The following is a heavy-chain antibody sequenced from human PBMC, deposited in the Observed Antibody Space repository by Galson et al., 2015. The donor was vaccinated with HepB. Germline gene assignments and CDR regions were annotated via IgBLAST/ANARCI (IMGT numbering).Heavy chain of an antibody. CDR2: ISSSSSYI. Sequence: SLRLSCAASGFTFSSYSMNWDRQAPGKGLKWVSSISSSSSYIYYADSVKGRFTISRDNAKNSLYLQMNSLRAEDTAVYYCARNSGSYGDDAFDIWGQGTMVTVSS. J-gene: IGHJ3*02. CDR3: ARNSGSYGDDAFDI. V-gene: IGHV3-21*01. D-gene: IGHD1-26*01. CDR1: GFTFSSYS.